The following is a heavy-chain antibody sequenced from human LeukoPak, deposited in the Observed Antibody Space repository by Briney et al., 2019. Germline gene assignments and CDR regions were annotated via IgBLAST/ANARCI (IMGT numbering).Heavy chain of an antibody. V-gene: IGHV1-2*02. CDR3: ARDSAFTMINGIDY. CDR2: INPNSGGT. J-gene: IGHJ4*02. CDR1: GYTFTGYY. D-gene: IGHD3-22*01. Sequence: ASVKVSCKASGYTFTGYYMHWVRQAPGQGLEWIGWINPNSGGTNYAQKFQGRVTMTRDTSISTAYMELSRLRSDDTAVYYCARDSAFTMINGIDYWGQGTLVTVSS.